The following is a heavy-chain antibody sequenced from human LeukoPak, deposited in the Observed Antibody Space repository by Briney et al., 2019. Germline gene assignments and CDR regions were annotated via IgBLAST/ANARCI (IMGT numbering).Heavy chain of an antibody. CDR1: GFNFNDAA. J-gene: IGHJ3*01. CDR2: IASSGRNT. Sequence: GGSLRLSCAASGFNFNDAAMTWVRQAPGKGLEWVSLIASSGRNTYYTDSVRGRFTISRDNSKKALSLQMNSLRVEDTAIYYCAKDIQLSAWGLGTVVTVSS. V-gene: IGHV3-23*01. CDR3: AKDIQLSA. D-gene: IGHD5-24*01.